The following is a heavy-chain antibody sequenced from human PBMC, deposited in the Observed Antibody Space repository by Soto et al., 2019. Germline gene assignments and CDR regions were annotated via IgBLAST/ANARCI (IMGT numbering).Heavy chain of an antibody. V-gene: IGHV4-59*01. CDR3: ARGRTVRNYADDSSDYFYFFDY. J-gene: IGHJ4*02. CDR1: GDSISTFY. Sequence: ETLSLTCTVSGDSISTFYWGWMRQSPGKELEWIGYVYYTGSTNYNPSLKSRVTISVDRSKNQFSLKLTSANAADTAVYYCARGRTVRNYADDSSDYFYFFDYWGQGTQVTVSS. CDR2: VYYTGST. D-gene: IGHD3-22*01.